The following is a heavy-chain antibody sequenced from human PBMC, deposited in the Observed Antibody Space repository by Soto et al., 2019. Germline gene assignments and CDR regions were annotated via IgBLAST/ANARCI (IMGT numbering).Heavy chain of an antibody. CDR1: GGSLSSSNW. CDR3: VHHGGDPYYHDF. CDR2: IFYSGST. Sequence: ETLSLTCAVSGGSLSSSNWWSWVRQPPGWALEWLGEIFYSGSTKYNPSLNSRVTISAXXXKXXXSXRXXSVXAADTAVYYCVHHGGDPYYHDFWGQGILVAVSS. V-gene: IGHV4-4*02. J-gene: IGHJ4*01. D-gene: IGHD6-25*01.